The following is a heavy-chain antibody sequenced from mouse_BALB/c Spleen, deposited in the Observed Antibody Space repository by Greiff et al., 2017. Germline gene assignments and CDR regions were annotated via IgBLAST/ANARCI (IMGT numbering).Heavy chain of an antibody. V-gene: IGHV3-2*02. CDR2: ISYSGGT. J-gene: IGHJ4*01. CDR1: GYSITSVYA. CDR3: ARAGLPDAMDY. Sequence: DVNLQESGPGLVKPSRSLSLTCAVTGYSITSVYAGNWNRQFPGKKLEWVGYISYSGGTSYNPSLKSRISITRDKSKNQFFLHVNSVTTEATATYYCARAGLPDAMDYWGQGTSVTVSS. D-gene: IGHD3-1*01.